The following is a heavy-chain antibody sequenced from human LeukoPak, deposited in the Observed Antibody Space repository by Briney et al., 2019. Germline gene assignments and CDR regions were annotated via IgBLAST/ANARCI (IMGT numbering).Heavy chain of an antibody. V-gene: IGHV3-20*01. J-gene: IGHJ5*02. CDR2: INWSGGST. CDR3: ARERRDYYDGGGSNWFDP. Sequence: GGSLRLSCAASGFTFDEYGMIWLPHATGKALEWVAGINWSGGSTGYADSVKGRVTISRDNAKNSLYLQMSSLRAEDTALYHCARERRDYYDGGGSNWFDPWGQGTLVTVSS. D-gene: IGHD3-22*01. CDR1: GFTFDEYG.